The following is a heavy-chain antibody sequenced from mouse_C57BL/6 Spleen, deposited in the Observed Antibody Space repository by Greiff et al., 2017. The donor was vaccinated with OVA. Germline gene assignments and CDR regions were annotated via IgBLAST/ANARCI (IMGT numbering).Heavy chain of an antibody. J-gene: IGHJ2*01. CDR3: AREGITTVGTLFDY. V-gene: IGHV3-6*01. D-gene: IGHD1-1*01. CDR2: ISYDGSN. Sequence: VQLQQSGPGLVKPSQSLSLTCSVPGYSITSGYYWNWIRQFPGNKLEWMGYISYDGSNNYNPSLKNRISITRDTSKNQFFLKLNSVTTEDTATYYCAREGITTVGTLFDYWGQGTTLTVSS. CDR1: GYSITSGYY.